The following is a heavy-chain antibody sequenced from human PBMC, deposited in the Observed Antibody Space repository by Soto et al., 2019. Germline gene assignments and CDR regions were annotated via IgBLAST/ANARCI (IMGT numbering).Heavy chain of an antibody. D-gene: IGHD6-13*01. CDR1: GFTFSRYS. V-gene: IGHV3-7*05. J-gene: IGHJ6*02. CDR3: ARVLLIGATGNSGPDV. CDR2: IEQDGSEK. Sequence: GESLKISCAASGFTFSRYSMIWVRQAPEKGLEWVANIEQDGSEKHYMDSMKGRFTISRDNAKNSLYLQMNSLRVEDTAVYFCARVLLIGATGNSGPDVWGPGTTVTVSS.